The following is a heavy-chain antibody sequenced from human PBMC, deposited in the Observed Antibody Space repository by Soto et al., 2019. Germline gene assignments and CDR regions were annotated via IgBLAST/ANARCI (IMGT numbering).Heavy chain of an antibody. J-gene: IGHJ4*02. V-gene: IGHV4-4*02. CDR3: ARSPRRVDGKWFLDY. Sequence: QVQLQESGPGLVKPSGTLSLTCAVSGDSFTSSHWWTWVRQPPGKGLEWIGDILHTGHTDYSPSLKSRVTISVDTSNRQFSLSLTSVTAADTAVYYCARSPRRVDGKWFLDYWGQGTLVTVSS. CDR2: ILHTGHT. CDR1: GDSFTSSHW. D-gene: IGHD3-22*01.